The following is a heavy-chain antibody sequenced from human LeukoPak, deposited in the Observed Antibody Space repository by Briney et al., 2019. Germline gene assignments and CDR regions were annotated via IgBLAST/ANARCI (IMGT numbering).Heavy chain of an antibody. Sequence: GGSLRLSCAASGFTFSSYAMSWVRQAPGKGLEWVSAISGSGGSTYYADSVKGRFTISRDNSKNTLYLQMNSLTAEDTAVYYCAKREAPGDYYYYYGMDVWGQGTTVTVPS. J-gene: IGHJ6*02. CDR3: AKREAPGDYYYYYGMDV. CDR1: GFTFSSYA. V-gene: IGHV3-23*01. CDR2: ISGSGGST. D-gene: IGHD6-13*01.